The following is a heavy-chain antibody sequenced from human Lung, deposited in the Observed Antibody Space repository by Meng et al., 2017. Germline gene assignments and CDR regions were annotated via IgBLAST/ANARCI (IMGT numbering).Heavy chain of an antibody. CDR3: ARGVGSGLYFYYFDY. J-gene: IGHJ4*02. D-gene: IGHD6-19*01. V-gene: IGHV3-66*02. CDR2: IQSGGRT. CDR1: GFTVSDTY. Sequence: EVELVVAGGGLVKSRGCIRISWGVYGFTVSDTYMTWVRQDPGKGLEWVSLIQSGGRTYYADSVRGRFTISRDSSKNTLSLQMNSVRADDTAVYFCARGVGSGLYFYYFDYWGQGTVVTVSS.